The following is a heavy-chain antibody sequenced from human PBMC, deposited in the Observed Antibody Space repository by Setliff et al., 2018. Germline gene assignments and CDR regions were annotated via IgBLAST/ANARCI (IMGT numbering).Heavy chain of an antibody. J-gene: IGHJ4*02. CDR2: IYPSNSNI. CDR1: GYSFTDYW. D-gene: IGHD1-1*01. CDR3: ARTGTYRYFDY. V-gene: IGHV5-51*01. Sequence: PGESLKISCKASGYSFTDYWIAWVRQMPGKGLEWMGIIYPSNSNIKYSPSFEAQITFSVDKSITTAYLQWSSLTAADTAVYYCARTGTYRYFDYWGQGTQVTVSS.